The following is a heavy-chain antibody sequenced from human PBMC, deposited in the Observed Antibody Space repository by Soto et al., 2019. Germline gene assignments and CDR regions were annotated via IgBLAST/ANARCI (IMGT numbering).Heavy chain of an antibody. CDR1: GFTFTNAW. CDR2: INSKTDGGTA. Sequence: EVQLVESGGGLVKPGVSLRLSCAASGFTFTNAWMNWVRQAPGKGLEWVGRINSKTDGGTADYAAPVTGRFTISRDDSRTKLYLQMNRLKAADTAVYYCTHGGVPAAAKGYYYDAMDVWGQGTAVTVSS. J-gene: IGHJ6*02. D-gene: IGHD2-2*01. V-gene: IGHV3-15*07. CDR3: THGGVPAAAKGYYYDAMDV.